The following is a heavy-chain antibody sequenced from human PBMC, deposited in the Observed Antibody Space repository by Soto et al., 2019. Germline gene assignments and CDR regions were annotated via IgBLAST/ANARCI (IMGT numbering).Heavy chain of an antibody. V-gene: IGHV1-46*03. CDR1: GYTFTNYY. CDR2: IYPGGVNI. J-gene: IGHJ6*02. Sequence: GASVKVSCKASGYTFTNYYLHWVRQAPGQGLEWMGTIYPGGVNIAYAQKFQGRVTMTRDTSTSTVYMELSSLRSEDTAVYYCARNLVIAMGYYYYGMDVWGQGTTVTLSS. D-gene: IGHD2-15*01. CDR3: ARNLVIAMGYYYYGMDV.